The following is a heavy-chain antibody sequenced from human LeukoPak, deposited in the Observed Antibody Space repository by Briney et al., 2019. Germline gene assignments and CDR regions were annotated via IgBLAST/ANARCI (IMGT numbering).Heavy chain of an antibody. CDR2: TSWNSASI. V-gene: IGHV3-9*01. D-gene: IGHD5-12*01. Sequence: PGGSLRLSCAASGFTFHHYAIHWVRQVPGKGLEWVSGTSWNSASIGYADSVKGRFTISRDNAKNSVYLQMNSLRAEDTAFYYCAKDKAPLYSGYDWDLDFWGQGTLVTVSS. CDR1: GFTFHHYA. CDR3: AKDKAPLYSGYDWDLDF. J-gene: IGHJ4*02.